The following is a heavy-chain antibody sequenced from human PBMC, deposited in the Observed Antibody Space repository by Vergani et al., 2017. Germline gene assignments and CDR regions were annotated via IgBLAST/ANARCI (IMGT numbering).Heavy chain of an antibody. J-gene: IGHJ4*02. CDR3: ASARGSPEAFDY. D-gene: IGHD1-26*01. V-gene: IGHV3-30*03. CDR1: GFTFSSYG. Sequence: QVQLVESGGGVVQPGRSLRLSCAASGFTFSSYGMHWVRQAPGKGLEWVAVISYDGSNKYYADSVKGRFTISRDNSKNTLYLQMNSLRAEDTAVYYCASARGSPEAFDYWGQGTLVTVSS. CDR2: ISYDGSNK.